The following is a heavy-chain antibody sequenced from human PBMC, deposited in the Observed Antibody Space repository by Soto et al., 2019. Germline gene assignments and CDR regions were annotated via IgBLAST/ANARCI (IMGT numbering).Heavy chain of an antibody. CDR1: GGSIRSYY. V-gene: IGHV4-59*01. D-gene: IGHD2-2*01. Sequence: SETLSLTCTVSGGSIRSYYWSWIRQPPGKGLEWIGYIYYSGTTNYNPSLKSRVTMSVDTSKNQFSLKLSSVTAADTAVYYCASSHEYPAESDNWGQGTLVTVSS. J-gene: IGHJ4*02. CDR2: IYYSGTT. CDR3: ASSHEYPAESDN.